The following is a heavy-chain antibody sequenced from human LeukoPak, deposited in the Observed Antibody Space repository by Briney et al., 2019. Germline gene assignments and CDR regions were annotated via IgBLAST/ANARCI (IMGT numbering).Heavy chain of an antibody. CDR1: GFTFSSYW. CDR2: INSDGSST. CDR3: ARRGSVAVAGTGHYYYYGMDV. Sequence: PGGSLRLSCAASGFTFSSYWMHWVRQAPGKGLVWVSRINSDGSSTSYADSVKGRFAISRDNAKNTLYLQMNSLRAEDTAVYYCARRGSVAVAGTGHYYYYGMDVWGQGTTVTVSS. D-gene: IGHD6-19*01. J-gene: IGHJ6*02. V-gene: IGHV3-74*01.